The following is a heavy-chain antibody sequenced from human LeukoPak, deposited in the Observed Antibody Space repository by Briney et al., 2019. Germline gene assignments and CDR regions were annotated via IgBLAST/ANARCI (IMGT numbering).Heavy chain of an antibody. CDR1: GGSISSYY. D-gene: IGHD6-13*01. J-gene: IGHJ4*02. CDR2: IYYSGST. CDR3: AREGYLQQLDY. Sequence: SETLSLTCTVSGGSISSYYWSWIRQPPGKGLEWIGYIYYSGSTNYNPSLKSRVTISVDTSKNQFSLELSSVTAADTAVYYCAREGYLQQLDYWGQGTLVTVSS. V-gene: IGHV4-59*01.